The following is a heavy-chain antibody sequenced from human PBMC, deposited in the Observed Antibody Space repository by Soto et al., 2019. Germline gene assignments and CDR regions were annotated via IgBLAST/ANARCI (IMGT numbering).Heavy chain of an antibody. J-gene: IGHJ6*02. Sequence: QVQLQESGPGLVKPSETLSLTCTVSGGSIDGRNCAWIRQPPGKGLEWLGYVYYDGGSSYNPSVKSRLTLSMDTSKSQFSLQLRSVTAADTAVYYCVRQGIGNLHGLADVWGRGTTVTVSS. D-gene: IGHD3-10*01. V-gene: IGHV4-59*08. CDR3: VRQGIGNLHGLADV. CDR2: VYYDGGS. CDR1: GGSIDGRN.